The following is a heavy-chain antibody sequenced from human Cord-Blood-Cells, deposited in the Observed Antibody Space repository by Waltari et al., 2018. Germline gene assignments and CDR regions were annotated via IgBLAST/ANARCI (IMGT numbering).Heavy chain of an antibody. Sequence: QVQLVQSGAEVKKPGYSVKAACKASGGTFSSYAISWLRQAPGHGLQWMGGIIPIFGTANYAQKFQGRVTITADESTSTAYMELSSLRSEDTAVYYCARDLGGEQHEYYFDYWGQGTLVTVSS. CDR3: ARDLGGEQHEYYFDY. D-gene: IGHD6-13*01. V-gene: IGHV1-69*01. J-gene: IGHJ4*02. CDR2: IIPIFGTA. CDR1: GGTFSSYA.